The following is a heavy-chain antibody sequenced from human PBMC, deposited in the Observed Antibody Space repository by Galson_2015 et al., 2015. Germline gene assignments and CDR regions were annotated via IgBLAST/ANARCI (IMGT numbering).Heavy chain of an antibody. V-gene: IGHV4-59*01. CDR1: GGSISYYC. Sequence: SETLSLTCTVSGGSISYYCWSWIRQPPGKGLEWIGYIHYSGSTNYNASLKSRVTISVDTSKNQFSLKLSSVTAADTAVYYCARDRPYSSGWYYFDYWGQGTLVTVSS. J-gene: IGHJ4*02. CDR3: ARDRPYSSGWYYFDY. D-gene: IGHD6-19*01. CDR2: IHYSGST.